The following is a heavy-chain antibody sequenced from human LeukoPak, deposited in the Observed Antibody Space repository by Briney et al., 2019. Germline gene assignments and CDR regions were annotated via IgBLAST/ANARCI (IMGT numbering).Heavy chain of an antibody. CDR1: GGSISSSSYY. CDR3: ARDVTTVNFDY. J-gene: IGHJ4*02. Sequence: SETLSLTCTVSGGSISSSSYYWGWIRQPPGKGLEWIGSIYYSGSTYYNPSLKSRVTISVDTSKNQFSLKPSSVTAADTAVYYCARDVTTVNFDYWGQGTLVTVSS. CDR2: IYYSGST. D-gene: IGHD4-17*01. V-gene: IGHV4-39*07.